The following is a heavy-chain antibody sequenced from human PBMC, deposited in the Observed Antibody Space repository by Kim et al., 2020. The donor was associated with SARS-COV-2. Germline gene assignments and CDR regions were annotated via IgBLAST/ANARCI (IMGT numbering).Heavy chain of an antibody. Sequence: GGSLRLSCAASGFTFSSYGMHWVRQAPGKGLEWVAVIWYDGSNKYYADSVKGRFTISRDNSKNTLYLQMNSLRAEDTAVYYCAKDSTPYGSGRSLFDYWGQGTLVTVSS. CDR3: AKDSTPYGSGRSLFDY. J-gene: IGHJ4*02. CDR2: IWYDGSNK. D-gene: IGHD3-10*01. V-gene: IGHV3-33*06. CDR1: GFTFSSYG.